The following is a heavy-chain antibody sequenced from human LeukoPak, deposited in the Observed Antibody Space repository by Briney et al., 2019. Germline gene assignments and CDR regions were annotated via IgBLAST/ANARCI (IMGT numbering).Heavy chain of an antibody. Sequence: MASETLSLTCTVSGGSMSSYYWTWIRQPPGKGLEWIGYIYYRGGTNYNPSLKSRVSISVDTSKNQFSLKLSSVTAADTGVYYCARVVSSWSQLDYWGQGTLVTVSS. D-gene: IGHD6-13*01. CDR1: GGSMSSYY. J-gene: IGHJ4*02. V-gene: IGHV4-59*01. CDR3: ARVVSSWSQLDY. CDR2: IYYRGGT.